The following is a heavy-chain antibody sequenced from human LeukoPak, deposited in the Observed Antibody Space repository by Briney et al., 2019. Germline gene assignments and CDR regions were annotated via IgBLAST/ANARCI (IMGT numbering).Heavy chain of an antibody. Sequence: SETLSLTCTVSGGSISSGSYYWSWIRQPPGKGLEWIGSIYYSGNIYYNPSLKSRVTISVDTSKNQFSLKLSSVTAADTAMYYCARQGPYCDGDCYRDAFNIWGQGTMVTVSS. D-gene: IGHD2-21*01. V-gene: IGHV4-39*01. CDR2: IYYSGNI. J-gene: IGHJ3*02. CDR3: ARQGPYCDGDCYRDAFNI. CDR1: GGSISSGSYY.